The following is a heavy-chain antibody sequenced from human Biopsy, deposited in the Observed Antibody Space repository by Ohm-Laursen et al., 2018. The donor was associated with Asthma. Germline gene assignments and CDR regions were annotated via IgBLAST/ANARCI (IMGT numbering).Heavy chain of an antibody. CDR2: ISSSGSTT. CDR3: ARVFESSEWGPFYHFGLDV. CDR1: GFSFSDYY. D-gene: IGHD6-25*01. J-gene: IGHJ6*02. Sequence: SLRLSCSAPGFSFSDYYMTWIRQAPGKGLEWVSSISSSGSTTYPAESVKGRFTISRDNAQKSLFLQMGSLRAEDTAIYYCARVFESSEWGPFYHFGLDVWGQGITVAVSS. V-gene: IGHV3-11*01.